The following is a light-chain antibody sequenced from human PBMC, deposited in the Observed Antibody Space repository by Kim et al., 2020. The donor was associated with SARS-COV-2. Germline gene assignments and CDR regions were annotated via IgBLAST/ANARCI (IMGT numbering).Light chain of an antibody. Sequence: QSALTQPASVSGSPGQSIAISCIGTSSDVGGYNYVSWYQQHPGNAPKFMIYDVSQRPAGVSDRFSASKSGNTAPLTISGLQADDEADYYCSSYSSSGGCVFGGGTQLTVL. CDR2: DVS. V-gene: IGLV2-14*03. CDR3: SSYSSSGGCV. CDR1: SSDVGGYNY. J-gene: IGLJ7*01.